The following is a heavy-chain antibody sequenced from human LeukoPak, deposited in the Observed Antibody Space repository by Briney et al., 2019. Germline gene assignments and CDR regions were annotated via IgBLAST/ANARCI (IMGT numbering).Heavy chain of an antibody. CDR2: INWNGGST. Sequence: GRSLSLSCAAPGLTFFEYGMSWIRQAPWKRLNCVSGINWNGGSTGYADSVKGRFTISRDNAKNSLYLQMNSLRAEDTALYYCARGSGYCSGGSCAHRDYYMDVWDKGTTVTVSS. D-gene: IGHD2-15*01. J-gene: IGHJ6*03. V-gene: IGHV3-20*04. CDR3: ARGSGYCSGGSCAHRDYYMDV. CDR1: GLTFFEYG.